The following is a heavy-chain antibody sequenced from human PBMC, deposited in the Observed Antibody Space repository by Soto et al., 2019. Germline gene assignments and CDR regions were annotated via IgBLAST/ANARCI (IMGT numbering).Heavy chain of an antibody. D-gene: IGHD2-15*01. V-gene: IGHV3-30-3*01. CDR1: GFTFSSYA. CDR2: ISYDGSNK. J-gene: IGHJ6*02. CDR3: ARGGGSYYYGMDV. Sequence: QVQLVESGGGVVLPGRSLRLSCAASGFTFSSYAMHWVRQAPGKGLEWVAVISYDGSNKYYADSVKGRFTISRDNSKNTLYLQMNSLRAEDTAVYYCARGGGSYYYGMDVWGQGTTVTVSS.